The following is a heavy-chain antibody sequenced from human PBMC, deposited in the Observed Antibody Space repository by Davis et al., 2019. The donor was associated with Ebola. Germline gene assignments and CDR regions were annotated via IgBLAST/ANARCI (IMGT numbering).Heavy chain of an antibody. Sequence: GESLKISCAASGFTFSSYAMSWVRQAPGKGLEWVSAISGSVGSTYYADSVKGRFTISRDDSKNTLYMQMNSLRAEDTAVYYCAKVSQFATVSKALDYWGQGTLVTVSS. CDR3: AKVSQFATVSKALDY. V-gene: IGHV3-23*01. CDR1: GFTFSSYA. D-gene: IGHD1-26*01. J-gene: IGHJ4*02. CDR2: ISGSVGST.